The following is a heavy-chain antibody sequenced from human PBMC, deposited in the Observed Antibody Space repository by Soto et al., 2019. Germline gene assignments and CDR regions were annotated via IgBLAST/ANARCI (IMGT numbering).Heavy chain of an antibody. CDR3: ARGGIVVVPARGWFDP. V-gene: IGHV4-34*01. CDR1: GGSFSGYY. CDR2: INHSGST. Sequence: QVQLQQWGAGLLKPSETLSLTCAVYGGSFSGYYWSWILQPPGKGLECIGEINHSGSTNYNPSLKSRVTISVDTSKNQFSLKPSSVTAADTAVYYCARGGIVVVPARGWFDPWGQGTLVTVSS. J-gene: IGHJ5*02. D-gene: IGHD2-2*01.